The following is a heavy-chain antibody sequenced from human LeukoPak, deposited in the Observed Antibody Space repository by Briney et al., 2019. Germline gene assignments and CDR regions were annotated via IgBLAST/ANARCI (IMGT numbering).Heavy chain of an antibody. CDR2: IKSKTDGGTT. V-gene: IGHV3-15*01. D-gene: IGHD6-19*01. J-gene: IGHJ4*02. Sequence: PGGSLRLSCAASGLTFSNAWMSWVRQAPGKGLEWVGRIKSKTDGGTTDYAAPVKGRFTISRDDSKNTLYLQMNSLKTEDTAVYYCTTDRRIRWLGRGDYWGQGTLVTVSS. CDR1: GLTFSNAW. CDR3: TTDRRIRWLGRGDY.